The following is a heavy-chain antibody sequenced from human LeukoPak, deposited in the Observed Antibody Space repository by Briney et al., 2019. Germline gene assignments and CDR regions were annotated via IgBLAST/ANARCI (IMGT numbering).Heavy chain of an antibody. CDR3: ATPREAGQVGYFYGMDV. Sequence: AGGSLRLSCDVSGFTFSSYSMNWVRQAPGRGLEWVAYINDRGSTIKYADSVEGRFTISRDNANNLLYLQMNSLRAEDTAVYYCATPREAGQVGYFYGMDVWGQGTTVIVS. D-gene: IGHD1-26*01. CDR2: INDRGSTI. V-gene: IGHV3-21*06. CDR1: GFTFSSYS. J-gene: IGHJ6*02.